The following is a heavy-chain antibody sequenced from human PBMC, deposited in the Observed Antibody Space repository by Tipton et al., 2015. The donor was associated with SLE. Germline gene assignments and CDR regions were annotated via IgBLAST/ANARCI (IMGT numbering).Heavy chain of an antibody. D-gene: IGHD1-26*01. J-gene: IGHJ3*01. CDR3: AREVGATDGVFDV. CDR1: GFIFGSFA. V-gene: IGHV3-21*01. Sequence: SLRLSCAASGFIFGSFAMHWVRQAPGKGLEWVSSISSSSSYIYYADSVKGRFTISRDNAKNSLYLQMNSLRAEDTAVYYCAREVGATDGVFDVWGQGTMVTVSS. CDR2: ISSSSSYI.